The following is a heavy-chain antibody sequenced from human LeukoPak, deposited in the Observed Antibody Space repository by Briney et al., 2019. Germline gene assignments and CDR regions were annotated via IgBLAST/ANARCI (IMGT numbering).Heavy chain of an antibody. CDR3: AREKMDIVATIRRSSDFNYYYYMDV. Sequence: GGSLRLSCAASGFSFSSYNMNWVRLTPGKGLEWVSSITSSSTYTFYADSVKGRFTISRDNAKNSLYLQMNRLRGEDTAVYYCAREKMDIVATIRRSSDFNYYYYMDVWGKGTTVTISS. D-gene: IGHD5-12*01. CDR1: GFSFSSYN. CDR2: ITSSSTYT. J-gene: IGHJ6*03. V-gene: IGHV3-21*01.